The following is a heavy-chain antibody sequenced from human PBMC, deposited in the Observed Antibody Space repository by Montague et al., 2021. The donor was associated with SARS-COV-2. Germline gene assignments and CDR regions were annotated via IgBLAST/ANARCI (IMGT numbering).Heavy chain of an antibody. V-gene: IGHV4-39*07. Sequence: SETLSLTCTVSGGSISSSSYYWGWIRQPPGKGLEWIGSIYYTGSTYYNPSLRRRVTISVDTSKNQFSLKLSSVTAADTAVYYCARDTRIAMLVVVTRYGLDVWGQGTTVTVSS. D-gene: IGHD3-22*01. J-gene: IGHJ6*02. CDR3: ARDTRIAMLVVVTRYGLDV. CDR2: IYYTGST. CDR1: GGSISSSSYY.